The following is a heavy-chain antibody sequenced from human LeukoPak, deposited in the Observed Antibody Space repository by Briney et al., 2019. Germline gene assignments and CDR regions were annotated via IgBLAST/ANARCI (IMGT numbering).Heavy chain of an antibody. V-gene: IGHV3-30*04. CDR2: ISYDGSNE. Sequence: GGSLRLSCAASGFTFSTYPMDWVRQAPGKGLEWVAVISYDGSNEYYADYVKGRFTISRDNSKNTPYLQMNSLRGEDTAVYYCARDFAYGGNSIDYWGQGTLVTVSS. CDR3: ARDFAYGGNSIDY. CDR1: GFTFSTYP. J-gene: IGHJ4*02. D-gene: IGHD4-23*01.